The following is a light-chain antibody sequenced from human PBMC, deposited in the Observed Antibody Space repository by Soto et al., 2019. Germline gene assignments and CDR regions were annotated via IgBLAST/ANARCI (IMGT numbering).Light chain of an antibody. Sequence: DIQVTQSPSSVAASVGDRFTITCRASQDIAGYLAWYQHKPWRAPELLIHAASNLQSGVPSRFSGSGSGTDFTLTINSLQPEDFATYYCQQAYSFLITFGQGTRLEIK. J-gene: IGKJ5*01. V-gene: IGKV1D-12*01. CDR1: QDIAGY. CDR2: AAS. CDR3: QQAYSFLIT.